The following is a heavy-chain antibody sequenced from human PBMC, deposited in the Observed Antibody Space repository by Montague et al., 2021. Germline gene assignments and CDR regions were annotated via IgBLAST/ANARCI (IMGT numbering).Heavy chain of an antibody. J-gene: IGHJ5*02. V-gene: IGHV4-59*08. Sequence: SETLSLTCTVSSGSIFHAHWSWVRQPPGKGLEWLGSMFYGGATSNNPSLKSRVTMSIDTSTNQFSLKLSFVTAADTAVYYCAKQDYFVSGTSYEGFDPWGQGTLVTVSS. CDR2: MFYGGAT. CDR3: AKQDYFVSGTSYEGFDP. CDR1: SGSIFHAH. D-gene: IGHD3-10*01.